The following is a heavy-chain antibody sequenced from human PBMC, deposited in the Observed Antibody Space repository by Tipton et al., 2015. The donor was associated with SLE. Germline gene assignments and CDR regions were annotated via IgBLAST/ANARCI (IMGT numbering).Heavy chain of an antibody. CDR1: GVTISSNF. CDR2: FFGADST. Sequence: QLVQSGGGLVQPGGSLRLSCAASGVTISSNFMSWVRQAPGKGLEWVTVFFGADSTYYADSVKGRFIVSRDSSKNTLFLQMNSLRAEDTAVYYCARGPVSGRLYFDFWGQGTLVTVSS. J-gene: IGHJ4*02. CDR3: ARGPVSGRLYFDF. D-gene: IGHD6-19*01. V-gene: IGHV3-66*01.